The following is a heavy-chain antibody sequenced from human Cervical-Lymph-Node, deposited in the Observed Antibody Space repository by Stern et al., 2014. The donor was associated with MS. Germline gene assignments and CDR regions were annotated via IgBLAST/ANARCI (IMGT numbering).Heavy chain of an antibody. V-gene: IGHV2-5*02. CDR2: ISWDDDD. Sequence: QITLKESGPSLVRPTQTVTLTCTVSGFSLSADGVGVGWIRQAPGKALEWLALISWDDDDRYSQSLKTRLTIKKDISKNQVVLTMTAMDPEDTGTYYCAHSVGSVSGRYSGMDVWGQGTTVTVS. J-gene: IGHJ6*02. CDR1: GFSLSADGVG. CDR3: AHSVGSVSGRYSGMDV. D-gene: IGHD3-3*01.